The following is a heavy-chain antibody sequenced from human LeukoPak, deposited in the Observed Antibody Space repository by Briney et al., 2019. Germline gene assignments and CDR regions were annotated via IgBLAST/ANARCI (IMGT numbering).Heavy chain of an antibody. V-gene: IGHV3-23*01. D-gene: IGHD3-9*01. J-gene: IGHJ3*02. CDR3: AKVPYYDILTSEGDAFDI. CDR1: GFTFSSYA. CDR2: ISGSGGST. Sequence: PGGSLRLSCAASGFTFSSYAMSWVRQAPGKGLEWVSAISGSGGSTYYADSVKGRFTISRDNSKNTLYLQMNSLRAEDTAVYYCAKVPYYDILTSEGDAFDIWGQGTMVTVSS.